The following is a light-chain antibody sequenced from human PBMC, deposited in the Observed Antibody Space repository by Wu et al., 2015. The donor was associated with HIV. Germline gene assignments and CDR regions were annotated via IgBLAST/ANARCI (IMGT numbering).Light chain of an antibody. CDR1: ESVNGY. CDR2: GAS. J-gene: IGKJ2*01. Sequence: VLTQSPGTLSLSPGEGATLSCSVSESVNGYLAWYQQRPGQPPRILIYGASSRAAGIPDRFRGSGSGTDFSLTIRRLEPEDFAVYYCQQYDSSPYNFGQGTKLE. CDR3: QQYDSSPYN. V-gene: IGKV3-20*01.